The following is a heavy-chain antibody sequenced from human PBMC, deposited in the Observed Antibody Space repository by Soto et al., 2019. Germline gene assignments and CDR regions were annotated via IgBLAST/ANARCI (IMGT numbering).Heavy chain of an antibody. V-gene: IGHV1-3*01. CDR1: VYPLTGYA. CDR2: INAGNGNT. CDR3: ARQTTVNYYYYYGMDV. J-gene: IGHJ6*02. Sequence: SVKVSWKSSVYPLTGYAMHLVRQAPGQRLEWMGWINAGNGNTKYSQKFQGRVTITRDTSASTAYMELSSLRSEDTAVYYCARQTTVNYYYYYGMDVWGQGTTVTASS. D-gene: IGHD4-4*01.